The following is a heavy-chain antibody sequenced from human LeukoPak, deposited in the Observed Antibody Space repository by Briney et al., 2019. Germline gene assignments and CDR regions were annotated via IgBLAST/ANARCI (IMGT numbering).Heavy chain of an antibody. V-gene: IGHV3-30*04. D-gene: IGHD2-2*01. CDR1: GFTFSSYA. CDR2: ISYDGSNK. J-gene: IGHJ5*02. Sequence: GGSLRLSCAASGFTFSSYAMHGVRQAPGKGLEWVAVISYDGSNKYYADSGKGRSTSPRDNSTNTLYLEMNSLRAEDTGVYYCAGGGLHCSSTSCLLNWFDHWGQGTLVTVSS. CDR3: AGGGLHCSSTSCLLNWFDH.